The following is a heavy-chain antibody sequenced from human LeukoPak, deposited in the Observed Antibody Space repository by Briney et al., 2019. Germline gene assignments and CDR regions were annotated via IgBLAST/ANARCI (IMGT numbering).Heavy chain of an antibody. J-gene: IGHJ4*02. CDR1: GGSISSYY. D-gene: IGHD6-6*01. V-gene: IGHV4-59*01. CDR2: IYYSGST. Sequence: SETLSLTCTVSGGSISSYYWSSIRQPPGKGLEWIGYIYYSGSTNYNPSLKSRVTISVDTSKNQFSLKLSSVTAADTAVYYCARVDPDSSSTLEVFDYWGQGTLVTVSS. CDR3: ARVDPDSSSTLEVFDY.